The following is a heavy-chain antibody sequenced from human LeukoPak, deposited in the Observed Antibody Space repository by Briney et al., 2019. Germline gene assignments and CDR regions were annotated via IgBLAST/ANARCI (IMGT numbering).Heavy chain of an antibody. Sequence: GGSLRLSCAASGFTFSSYSMNWVRQAPGKGLEWVSSISSSSSYIYYADSVKGRFTISRDNSKNTLYLQMNSLRAEDTAVYYCAKSSGWYFPHPLDYWGQGTLVTVSS. CDR2: ISSSSSYI. D-gene: IGHD6-19*01. CDR3: AKSSGWYFPHPLDY. CDR1: GFTFSSYS. V-gene: IGHV3-21*04. J-gene: IGHJ4*02.